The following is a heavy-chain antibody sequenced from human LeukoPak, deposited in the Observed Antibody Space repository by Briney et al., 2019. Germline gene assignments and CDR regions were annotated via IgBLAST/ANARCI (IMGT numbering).Heavy chain of an antibody. J-gene: IGHJ6*02. V-gene: IGHV4-31*03. CDR3: ARISAGRYGMDV. CDR2: VYYTGST. D-gene: IGHD6-6*01. Sequence: QPSETLSLTCTVSGGSISTSFHYWGWIRQPPGKGLEWIGYVYYTGSTYYNPSLKSRVTISPDTSKNQFSLKVSSVTAADTAVYYCARISAGRYGMDVWGQGTTVTVSS. CDR1: GGSISTSFHY.